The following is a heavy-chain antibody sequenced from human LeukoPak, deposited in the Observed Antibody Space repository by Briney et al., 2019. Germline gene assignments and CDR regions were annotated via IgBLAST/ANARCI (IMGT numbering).Heavy chain of an antibody. CDR3: ARATPGRYFDY. V-gene: IGHV3-74*01. CDR1: GFTFSSYW. Sequence: QPGGSLRLSCAASGFTFSSYWMYWVRQAPGKGLVGVSRINSDGSSTTYADSVKGRFTISRDNAKNTLYLQMNSLRAEDTAVYYCARATPGRYFDYWGQGTLVTVSS. D-gene: IGHD3-16*02. J-gene: IGHJ4*02. CDR2: INSDGSST.